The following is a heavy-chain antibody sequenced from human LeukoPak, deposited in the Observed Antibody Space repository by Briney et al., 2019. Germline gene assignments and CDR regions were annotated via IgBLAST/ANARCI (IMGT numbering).Heavy chain of an antibody. D-gene: IGHD6-19*01. J-gene: IGHJ4*02. CDR3: ASPVTSGWVGY. V-gene: IGHV4-39*01. CDR2: IYYSRST. Sequence: PSETLSLTCTVSGGSISSSSYYWGWIRQPPGKGLEWIGSIYYSRSTYYNPSLKSRVTISVDTSKNQFSLKLSSVTAADTAVYYCASPVTSGWVGYWGQGTLVTVSS. CDR1: GGSISSSSYY.